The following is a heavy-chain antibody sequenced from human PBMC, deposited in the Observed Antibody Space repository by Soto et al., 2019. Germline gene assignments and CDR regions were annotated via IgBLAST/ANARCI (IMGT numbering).Heavy chain of an antibody. J-gene: IGHJ4*02. CDR1: GGSIISYY. D-gene: IGHD2-21*02. CDR2: IYYSGST. Sequence: SETLSLTCTVSGGSIISYYWSWILQPPWKGLEWIGYIYYSGSTNYNPSLKSRVTISVDTSKNQFSLKLSSVTAADTAVYYCASAVVTAIDYFDYWGQGTLVTVSS. CDR3: ASAVVTAIDYFDY. V-gene: IGHV4-59*08.